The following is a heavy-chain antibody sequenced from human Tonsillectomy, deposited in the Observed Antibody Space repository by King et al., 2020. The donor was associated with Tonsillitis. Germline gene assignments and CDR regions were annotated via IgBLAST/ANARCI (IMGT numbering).Heavy chain of an antibody. D-gene: IGHD4-23*01. J-gene: IGHJ4*02. CDR3: AKDFFSDGGGLWDY. CDR2: ISGSGGST. Sequence: VQLVESGGGLVQPGGSLRLSCVASGFTFSSYAMSWVRQAPGKGLEWVSAISGSGGSTHYADSVKGRFTISRGNSKNTLYLQMNSLRAEDTAVYYCAKDFFSDGGGLWDYWGQGTLVTVSS. CDR1: GFTFSSYA. V-gene: IGHV3-23*04.